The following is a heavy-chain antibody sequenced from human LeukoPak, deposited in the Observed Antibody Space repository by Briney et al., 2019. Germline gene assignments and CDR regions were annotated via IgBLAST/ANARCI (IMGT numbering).Heavy chain of an antibody. V-gene: IGHV4-59*01. CDR2: IHYSGST. D-gene: IGHD6-6*01. CDR1: GGSISSYY. Sequence: SETLSLTCTVSGGSISSYYWSWIRQPPGKGLEYIGYIHYSGSTNSNPSLKSRVTISVDTSTNQFSLKLTSVTAADTAVYYCATLLVPSNSSPCDYWGQGTLVTVSS. J-gene: IGHJ4*02. CDR3: ATLLVPSNSSPCDY.